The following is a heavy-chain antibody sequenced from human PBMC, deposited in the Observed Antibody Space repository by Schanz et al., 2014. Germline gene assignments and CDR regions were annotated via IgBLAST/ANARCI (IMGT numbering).Heavy chain of an antibody. V-gene: IGHV3-11*01. D-gene: IGHD7-27*01. J-gene: IGHJ3*02. CDR1: GFTFSNFW. CDR3: ARENLNWEAFDI. CDR2: ISRDGTTS. Sequence: VQLVESGGGLVQPGGSLRLSCAASGFTFSNFWMNWIRQAPGKGLEWLSYISRDGTTSYYADSVKGRFTISRDNAKNSLYLEMTSLRGEDTAVYYCARENLNWEAFDIWGQGTVVTVSS.